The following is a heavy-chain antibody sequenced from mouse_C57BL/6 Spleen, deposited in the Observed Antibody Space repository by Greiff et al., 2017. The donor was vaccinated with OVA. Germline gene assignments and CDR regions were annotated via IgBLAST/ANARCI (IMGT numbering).Heavy chain of an antibody. Sequence: VKLQESGAELVKPGASVKISCKASGYAFSSYWMNWVKQRPGKGLEWIGQIYPGDGDTNYNGKFKGKATLTADKSSSTAYMQLSSLTSEDSAVYFCARCEPYYFDYWGQGTTLTVSS. CDR1: GYAFSSYW. CDR3: ARCEPYYFDY. CDR2: IYPGDGDT. V-gene: IGHV1-80*01. J-gene: IGHJ2*01.